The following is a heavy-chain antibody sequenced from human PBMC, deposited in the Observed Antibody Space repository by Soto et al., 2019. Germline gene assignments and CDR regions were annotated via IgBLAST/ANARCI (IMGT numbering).Heavy chain of an antibody. CDR1: GVSFSRYG. J-gene: IGHJ3*01. CDR3: SKAMIGSYDSDAFDV. V-gene: IGHV3-30*18. CDR2: ISYDESTT. Sequence: AGGSLRLSCAAAGVSFSRYGIHWVRRAPGKGLEWVAVISYDESTTFYADSVKGRFTISRDNSKNTLFLQMNSLRPEDTAVYYCSKAMIGSYDSDAFDVWGQGTMVTVSS. D-gene: IGHD3-22*01.